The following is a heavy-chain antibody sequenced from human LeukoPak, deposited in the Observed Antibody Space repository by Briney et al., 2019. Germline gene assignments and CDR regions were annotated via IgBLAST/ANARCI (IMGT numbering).Heavy chain of an antibody. J-gene: IGHJ4*02. Sequence: GSLRLSCAASGFTFSGYEMIWVRQAPGKGLEWVSYISSSGSTIYYADSVKGRFTISRDNAKNSLYLQMNSLGAEDTAVYYCARVSSVVTKPSDYWGQGTLVTVSS. CDR1: GFTFSGYE. D-gene: IGHD4-17*01. CDR2: ISSSGSTI. CDR3: ARVSSVVTKPSDY. V-gene: IGHV3-48*03.